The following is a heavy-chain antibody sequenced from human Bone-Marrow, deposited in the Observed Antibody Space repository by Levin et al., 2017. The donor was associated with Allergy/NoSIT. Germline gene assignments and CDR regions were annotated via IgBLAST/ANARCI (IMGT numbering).Heavy chain of an antibody. D-gene: IGHD2-2*01. CDR1: GFTFSAYS. CDR2: ISSSSPI. Sequence: AGGSLRLSCAASGFTFSAYSMNWVRQAPGKGLEWVSYISSSSPIYYADSVKGRFTISRDNAKNSLYLQMNSLRAEDTAVYYCASDRDCSSTSCVGFYWGQGTLVTVSS. J-gene: IGHJ4*02. V-gene: IGHV3-48*01. CDR3: ASDRDCSSTSCVGFY.